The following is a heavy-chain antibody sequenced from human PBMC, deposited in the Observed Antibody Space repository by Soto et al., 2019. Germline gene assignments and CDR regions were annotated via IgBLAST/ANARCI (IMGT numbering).Heavy chain of an antibody. V-gene: IGHV3-33*01. D-gene: IGHD5-12*01. CDR2: QWFDGSNK. CDR1: GFTFSHYG. J-gene: IGHJ6*02. CDR3: ARDVGDVMSTIQGHGMDV. Sequence: GSLRLSCVGSGFTFSHYGMHWVRQAPGKGLEWVAVQWFDGSNKFHADSVKGRFTISRDNSQNTLYLQMNSLRAEDTAVYYCARDVGDVMSTIQGHGMDVWGQGTTVTVSS.